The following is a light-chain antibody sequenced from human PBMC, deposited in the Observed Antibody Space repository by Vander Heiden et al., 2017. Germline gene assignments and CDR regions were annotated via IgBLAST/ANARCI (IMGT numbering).Light chain of an antibody. CDR3: QQYNNWPPDT. J-gene: IGKJ2*01. Sequence: EIVMTQSPATLSVSAGERATLSCRASQSVSSNLAWYQQKPGQAPRLLIYGASTRATGIPARFSGSGSGTEFTFTISSLQSEDFAVYYCQQYNNWPPDTFGQGTKLEIK. CDR1: QSVSSN. CDR2: GAS. V-gene: IGKV3-15*01.